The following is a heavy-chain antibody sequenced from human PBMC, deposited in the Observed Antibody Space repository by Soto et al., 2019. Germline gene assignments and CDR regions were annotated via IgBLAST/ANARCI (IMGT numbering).Heavy chain of an antibody. CDR2: IIPILGIA. J-gene: IGHJ4*02. CDR1: GGTFSSYT. CDR3: AREVAGTGAFDY. V-gene: IGHV1-69*04. D-gene: IGHD2-8*02. Sequence: SVKVSCKASGGTFSSYTISWVRQAPGQGLEWMGRIIPILGIANYAQKFQGRVTITADKSTSTAYMELSSLRSEDTAVYYCAREVAGTGAFDYWGQGTLVTVSS.